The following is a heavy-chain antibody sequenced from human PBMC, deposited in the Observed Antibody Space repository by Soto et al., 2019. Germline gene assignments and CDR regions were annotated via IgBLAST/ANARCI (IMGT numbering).Heavy chain of an antibody. J-gene: IGHJ3*02. D-gene: IGHD3-16*02. CDR3: ARGDYDYIWGSYRRDAFDI. V-gene: IGHV4-34*01. Sequence: QVQLQQWGAGLLKPSETLSLTCAVYGGSFSDYYWNWIRQPPGKGLEWIGEINHSGSTNYNPSLKSRSTISLDTSNSQFSLKLTSVTAADTALYYCARGDYDYIWGSYRRDAFDIWGQGTVVTVAP. CDR1: GGSFSDYY. CDR2: INHSGST.